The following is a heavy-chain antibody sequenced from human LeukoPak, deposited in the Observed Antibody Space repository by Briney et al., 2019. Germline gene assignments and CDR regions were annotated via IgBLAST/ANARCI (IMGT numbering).Heavy chain of an antibody. CDR3: TTDSTTVTTFGAFDI. CDR1: GFTFSNAW. V-gene: IGHV3-15*01. CDR2: IKSKTDGGTT. Sequence: GGSLRLFCAAPGFTFSNAWMSWDRQAPGKGLEWVGRIKSKTDGGTTDYAAPVKGRFTISRDDSKNTLYLQMNSLKTEDTAVYYCTTDSTTVTTFGAFDIWGQGTMVTVSS. D-gene: IGHD4-17*01. J-gene: IGHJ3*02.